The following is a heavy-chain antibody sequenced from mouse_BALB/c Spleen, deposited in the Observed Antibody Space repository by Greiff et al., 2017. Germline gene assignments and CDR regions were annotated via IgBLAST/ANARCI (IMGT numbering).Heavy chain of an antibody. J-gene: IGHJ4*01. Sequence: VQVVESGPELVKPGASVKISCKASGYAFSSSWMNWVKQRPGQGLEWIGRIYPGDGDTNYNGKFKGKATLTADKSSSTAYMQLSSLTSVDSAVYFCARELLYAMDYWGQGTSVTVSS. V-gene: IGHV1-82*01. CDR1: GYAFSSSW. CDR2: IYPGDGDT. CDR3: ARELLYAMDY.